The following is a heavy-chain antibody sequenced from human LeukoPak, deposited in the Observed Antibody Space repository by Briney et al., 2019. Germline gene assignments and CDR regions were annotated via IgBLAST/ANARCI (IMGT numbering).Heavy chain of an antibody. CDR1: GASINNYY. Sequence: KPSETLSLTCTVSGASINNYYWSWVRQPPLKGLEWIGYIYSTGDTSYNPSLESRVSISMDTSKNHFSLEITSVTAADTAVYYCARGSRVYDRSGFHTWHDYWGHGTLVIVSS. J-gene: IGHJ4*03. CDR2: IYSTGDT. V-gene: IGHV4-59*01. D-gene: IGHD3-22*01. CDR3: ARGSRVYDRSGFHTWHDY.